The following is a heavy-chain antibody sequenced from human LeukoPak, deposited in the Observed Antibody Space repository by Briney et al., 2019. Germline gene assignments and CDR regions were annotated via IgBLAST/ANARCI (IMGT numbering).Heavy chain of an antibody. CDR2: INHSGST. J-gene: IGHJ1*01. V-gene: IGHV4-34*01. CDR1: GGSFSGYY. Sequence: SETLSLTCAVYGGSFSGYYWSWIRQPPGKGLEWIGEINHSGSTNYNPSLKSRVTISVDTSKNQFSLKLSSVTAADTAVYYCARGYPPADWGQGTLVTVSS. CDR3: ARGYPPAD.